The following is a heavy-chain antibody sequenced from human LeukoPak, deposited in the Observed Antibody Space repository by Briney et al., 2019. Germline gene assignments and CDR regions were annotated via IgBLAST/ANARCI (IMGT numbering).Heavy chain of an antibody. Sequence: GGSLRLSCAASGFTFSGSAMHWVRQASGKGLEWVGRIRSKANSYATAYAASVKGRFTISRDDSKNTAYLQMNSLKTEDTAVYYCTRHGERDLVSGTHGFDIWGQGTMVTVSS. D-gene: IGHD5-12*01. CDR2: IRSKANSYAT. J-gene: IGHJ3*02. CDR1: GFTFSGSA. CDR3: TRHGERDLVSGTHGFDI. V-gene: IGHV3-73*01.